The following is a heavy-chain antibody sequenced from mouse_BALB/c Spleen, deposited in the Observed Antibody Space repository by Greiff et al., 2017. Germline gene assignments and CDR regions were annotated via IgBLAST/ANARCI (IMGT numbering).Heavy chain of an antibody. Sequence: EVQLVESGGGLVQPGGSRKLSCAASGFTFSSFGMHWVRQAPEKGLEWVAYISSGSSTIYYADTVKGRFTISRDNPKNTLFLQMTSLRSEDTAMYYCAREGGGWFAYWGQGTLVTVSA. CDR1: GFTFSSFG. V-gene: IGHV5-17*02. J-gene: IGHJ3*01. CDR3: AREGGGWFAY. CDR2: ISSGSSTI.